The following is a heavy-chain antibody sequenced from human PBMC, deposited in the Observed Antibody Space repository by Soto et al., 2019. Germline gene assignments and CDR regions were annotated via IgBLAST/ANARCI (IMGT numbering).Heavy chain of an antibody. CDR3: ARGRSSSFTSPLDY. J-gene: IGHJ4*02. Sequence: RASVKVSCKASGGTFSSYAISWVRQAPGQGLEWMGGIIPIFGTANYAQKFQGRVTITADKSTSTAYMELSSLRSEDTAVYYCARGRSSSFTSPLDYWGQGTLVTVSS. CDR1: GGTFSSYA. CDR2: IIPIFGTA. V-gene: IGHV1-69*06. D-gene: IGHD6-6*01.